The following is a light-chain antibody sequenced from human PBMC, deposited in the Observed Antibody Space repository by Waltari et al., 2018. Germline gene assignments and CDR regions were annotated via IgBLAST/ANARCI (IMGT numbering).Light chain of an antibody. Sequence: SYELTQPPSVSLSPGQTARITCSGDASANQKVYWYQQKPGQAPVLRIYKDTERPSGIPERFSGSSSGTTVTLTISGVQAEDEADYYCQSSDTNCTHVFGIGTKVTVL. CDR1: ASANQK. CDR2: KDT. CDR3: QSSDTNCTHV. V-gene: IGLV3-25*03. J-gene: IGLJ1*01.